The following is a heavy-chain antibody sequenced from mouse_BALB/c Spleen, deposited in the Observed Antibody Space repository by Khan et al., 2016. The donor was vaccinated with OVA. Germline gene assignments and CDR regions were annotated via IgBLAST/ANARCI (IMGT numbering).Heavy chain of an antibody. J-gene: IGHJ2*01. CDR3: ARRGRRWDFDY. V-gene: IGHV1-7*01. CDR2: INPSTGYT. D-gene: IGHD1-1*01. CDR1: GYTFINYW. Sequence: QVQLQQSGAELAKPGASVKMSCKASGYTFINYWILWVKQRPGQGLEWIGYINPSTGYTEYNQNFKDKATLTADKSSSTAYMQLSSLTSEDSAVYYCARRGRRWDFDYGGQGTTLTVSS.